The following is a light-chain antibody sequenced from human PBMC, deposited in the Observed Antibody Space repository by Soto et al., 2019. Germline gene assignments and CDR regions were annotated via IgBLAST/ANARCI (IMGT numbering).Light chain of an antibody. CDR2: KAS. Sequence: DIQMTQSPSTLSASVGDRVTITCRASQSISSWLAWYQQIPGKAPKLLIYKASSLESGVPSRLGGSGSGTEFTLTISSLQPDDFATYYFQQYHSYPWTFGQGTKVEI. CDR1: QSISSW. J-gene: IGKJ1*01. V-gene: IGKV1-5*03. CDR3: QQYHSYPWT.